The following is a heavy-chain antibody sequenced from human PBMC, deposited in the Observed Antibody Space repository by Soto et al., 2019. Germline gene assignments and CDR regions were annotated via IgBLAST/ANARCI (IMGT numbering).Heavy chain of an antibody. V-gene: IGHV3-30-3*01. CDR2: ISHDGINK. CDR3: ARAPPTIFGVVISFEAFDI. J-gene: IGHJ3*02. Sequence: GGSLRLSCTASGFSFSSYAMYWFRQPPGKGLEWVAVISHDGINKHYADSVKDRVTVSRDNSNHSLDLQLNSLRGEDTAMYYCARAPPTIFGVVISFEAFDIWGQGTMVTVSS. CDR1: GFSFSSYA. D-gene: IGHD3-3*01.